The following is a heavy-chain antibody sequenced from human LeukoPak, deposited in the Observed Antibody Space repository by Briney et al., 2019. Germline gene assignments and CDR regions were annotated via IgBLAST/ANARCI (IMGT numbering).Heavy chain of an antibody. CDR2: ISYDGSNK. V-gene: IGHV3-30*18. CDR1: GFTFSSYG. CDR3: AKGVSSSWYAYYYYGTDV. Sequence: GRSLRLSCAASGFTFSSYGTHWVRQAPGKGLEWVAVISYDGSNKYYADSVKGRFTISRDNSKNTLYLQMNSLRAEDTAVYYCAKGVSSSWYAYYYYGTDVWGQGTTVTVSS. D-gene: IGHD6-13*01. J-gene: IGHJ6*02.